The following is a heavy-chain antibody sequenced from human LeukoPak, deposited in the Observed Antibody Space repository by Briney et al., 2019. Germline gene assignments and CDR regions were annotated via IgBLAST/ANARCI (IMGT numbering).Heavy chain of an antibody. CDR1: GFTFSSYA. J-gene: IGHJ4*02. V-gene: IGHV3-23*01. CDR3: AKEGYDFWSGYYHDDY. D-gene: IGHD3-3*01. CDR2: ISGSGGST. Sequence: GGSLRLSCAASGFTFSSYAMSWVRQAPGKGLEWVSAISGSGGSTYYADSVKGRFTISRDNSENTLYLQMNSLRAEDTAVYYCAKEGYDFWSGYYHDDYWGQGTLVTVSS.